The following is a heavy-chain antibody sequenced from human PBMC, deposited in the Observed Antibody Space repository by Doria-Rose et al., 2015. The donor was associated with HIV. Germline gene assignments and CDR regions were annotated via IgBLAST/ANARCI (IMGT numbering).Heavy chain of an antibody. CDR2: IFSHDER. CDR1: GVSLSSPGMG. D-gene: IGHD6-13*01. J-gene: IGHJ4*02. CDR3: ARIKSSRWYHKYYFDF. V-gene: IGHV2-26*01. Sequence: QVTLKESGPVLVKPTETLTLTCTVSGVSLSSPGMGVSWIRQPPGKALEWLANIFSHDERSYKTSLMSRLTISRGTSKSQVVLTMTDMDPVDTATYYCARIKSSRWYHKYYFDFWGQGTLVIVSA.